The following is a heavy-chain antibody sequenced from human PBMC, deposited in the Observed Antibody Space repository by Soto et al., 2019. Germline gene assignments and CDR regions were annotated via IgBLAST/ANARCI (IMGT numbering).Heavy chain of an antibody. CDR1: DGSIISSNYY. J-gene: IGHJ4*02. CDR2: IYYSGKT. D-gene: IGHD3-3*01. V-gene: IGHV4-30-4*01. Sequence: SETLSLTCNVSDGSIISSNYYWSWIRQSPGKGLEWIGFIYYSGKTYYSPTLKNRVTMSVDTSKNQFSLNLTSVTASDTAVYFCARALWSCFLDYWGPGARVTVS. CDR3: ARALWSCFLDY.